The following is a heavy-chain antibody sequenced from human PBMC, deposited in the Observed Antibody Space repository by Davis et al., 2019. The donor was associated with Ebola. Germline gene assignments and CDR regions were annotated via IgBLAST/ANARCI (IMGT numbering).Heavy chain of an antibody. CDR3: ARGPNSGTYFGLFDY. J-gene: IGHJ4*02. V-gene: IGHV1-69*13. CDR1: GDTFSSYA. D-gene: IGHD1-26*01. Sequence: AASVKVSCKASGDTFSSYAISWVRQAPGQGLEWMGGIIPIFGTANYAQKFQGRVTITADESTSTAYMELSSLRSEDTAVYYCARGPNSGTYFGLFDYWGQGTLVTVSS. CDR2: IIPIFGTA.